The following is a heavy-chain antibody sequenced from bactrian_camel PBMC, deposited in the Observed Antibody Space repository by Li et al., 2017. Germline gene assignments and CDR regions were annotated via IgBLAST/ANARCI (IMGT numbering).Heavy chain of an antibody. V-gene: IGHV3S40*01. D-gene: IGHD6*01. Sequence: SWVFLVQPGGSLRLSCAASGFTFSSYNMAWVRQAPGKGLEWVSGINTGSRTYYVDSVQGRFIISRDNAKNTVYLQMNVLKSEDTALYYCATEEGLGGKRLEFSSWGQGTQVTVS. CDR3: ATEEGLGGKRLEFSS. CDR1: GFTFSSYN. CDR2: INTGSRT. J-gene: IGHJ6*01.